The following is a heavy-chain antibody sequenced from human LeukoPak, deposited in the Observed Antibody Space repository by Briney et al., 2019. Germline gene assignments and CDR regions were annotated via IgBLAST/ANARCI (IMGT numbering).Heavy chain of an antibody. J-gene: IGHJ4*02. CDR2: INHSGST. Sequence: SETLSLTCAVYGGSFSGYYWSWIRQPPGKGLEGIGEINHSGSTNYNPSLKSRVTMSVDTSKNQFSLKLSSVTAADTAVYYCAASVVVVAARDYWGQGTLVTISS. D-gene: IGHD2-15*01. CDR3: AASVVVVAARDY. V-gene: IGHV4-34*01. CDR1: GGSFSGYY.